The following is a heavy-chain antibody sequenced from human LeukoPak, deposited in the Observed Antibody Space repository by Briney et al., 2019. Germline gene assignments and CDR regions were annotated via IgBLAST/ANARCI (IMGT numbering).Heavy chain of an antibody. V-gene: IGHV4-4*01. CDR1: GGSISSGKW. Sequence: PSETLSLTCGVSGGSISSGKWWNWVRQPPGKGLEWMGEIHHSGTTTYNPSLASRVTISLDNSKSQFSLRVTSVTAADTAVYCCWHSAYEAAFDFWGQGTLVTVSS. CDR2: IHHSGTT. D-gene: IGHD5-12*01. J-gene: IGHJ4*02. CDR3: WHSAYEAAFDF.